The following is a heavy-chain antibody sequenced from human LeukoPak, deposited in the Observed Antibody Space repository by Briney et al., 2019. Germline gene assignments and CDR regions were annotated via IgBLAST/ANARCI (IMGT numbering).Heavy chain of an antibody. V-gene: IGHV4-30-4*01. D-gene: IGHD3-16*01. CDR2: IYYSGST. J-gene: IGHJ6*02. CDR1: GGSISSGDYY. Sequence: SQTLSLTCTVSGGSISSGDYYWSWIRQPPGKGLEWIGYIYYSGSTYYNPSLKSRVTISVDTSKNQFSLKLSSVTAADTAVYYCAREGLRFNYYYGMDVWGQGTTVTVSS. CDR3: AREGLRFNYYYGMDV.